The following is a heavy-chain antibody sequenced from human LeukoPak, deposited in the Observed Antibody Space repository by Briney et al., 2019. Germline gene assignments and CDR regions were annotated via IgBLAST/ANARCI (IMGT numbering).Heavy chain of an antibody. Sequence: SETLSLTCTVSGGSISSGDYYWSWIRQPPGKGLEWIGYIYYSGSTYYNPSLKSRVTISVDTSKNQFSLKLSSVTAADTAVYYCARDRPRTSSYDFWSGYYLGWFDPWGQGTLVTVSS. CDR2: IYYSGST. J-gene: IGHJ5*02. V-gene: IGHV4-30-4*08. D-gene: IGHD3-3*01. CDR1: GGSISSGDYY. CDR3: ARDRPRTSSYDFWSGYYLGWFDP.